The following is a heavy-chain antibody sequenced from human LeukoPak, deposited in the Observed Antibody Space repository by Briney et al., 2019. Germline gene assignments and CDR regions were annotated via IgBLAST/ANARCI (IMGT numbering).Heavy chain of an antibody. CDR3: ARGSDYGDYWYFDY. V-gene: IGHV3-30*04. D-gene: IGHD4-17*01. CDR1: GFTFSSYA. CDR2: ISYDGSNK. J-gene: IGHJ4*02. Sequence: PGGSLRLSCAASGFTFSSYAMHWVRQAPGKGLEWVAVISYDGSNKYYADSVKGRFTISRDNSKNTLYLQMSSLRAEDTAVFYCARGSDYGDYWYFDYWGQGTLVTVSS.